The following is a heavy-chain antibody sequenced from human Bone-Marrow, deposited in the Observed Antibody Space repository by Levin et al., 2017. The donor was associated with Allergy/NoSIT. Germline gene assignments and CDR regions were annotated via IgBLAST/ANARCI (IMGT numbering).Heavy chain of an antibody. CDR3: ARDSKKIAVAFPY. Sequence: GESLKISCKASGYTFTSYAMHWVRQAPGQRLEWMGWINAGNGNTKYSQKFQGRVTITRDTSASTAYMELSSLRSEDTAVYYCARDSKKIAVAFPYWGQGTLVTVSS. CDR1: GYTFTSYA. V-gene: IGHV1-3*01. CDR2: INAGNGNT. D-gene: IGHD6-19*01. J-gene: IGHJ4*02.